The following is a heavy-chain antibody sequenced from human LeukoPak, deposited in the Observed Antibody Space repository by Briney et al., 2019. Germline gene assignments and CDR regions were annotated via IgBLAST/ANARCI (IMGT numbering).Heavy chain of an antibody. Sequence: GRFLSLSCAASGVTFRNFPMHWVRQAPGKGLEWVALISSDGSKKYYTDSLKGRLTISRDNSNNTLYLQMNSLRAEDTAVYYCARGGVVVVAASYYYGMDVWGQGTTVTVSS. V-gene: IGHV3-30*04. CDR3: ARGGVVVVAASYYYGMDV. CDR2: ISSDGSKK. D-gene: IGHD2-15*01. CDR1: GVTFRNFP. J-gene: IGHJ6*02.